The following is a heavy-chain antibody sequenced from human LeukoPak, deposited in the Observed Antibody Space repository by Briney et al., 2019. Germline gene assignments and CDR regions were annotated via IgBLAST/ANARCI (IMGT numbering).Heavy chain of an antibody. CDR1: GFTFSTYR. V-gene: IGHV3-21*01. J-gene: IGHJ6*03. D-gene: IGHD3-16*01. Sequence: PGGSLRLSCAASGFTFSTYRMSWVRQAPGKGLEWVSSISSSSSYIYYADSVKGRFTISRDNAKNSLYLQMNSLRAEDTAVYYCAKDGAGGWGSLSRYYYYYMDVWGKGTTVTVSS. CDR3: AKDGAGGWGSLSRYYYYYMDV. CDR2: ISSSSSYI.